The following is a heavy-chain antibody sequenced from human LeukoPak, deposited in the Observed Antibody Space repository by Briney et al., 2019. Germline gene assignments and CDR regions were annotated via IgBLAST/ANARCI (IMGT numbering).Heavy chain of an antibody. CDR1: GFTFSSYA. CDR2: ISSSSSYI. D-gene: IGHD3-16*01. Sequence: PGGSLRLSCAASGFTFSSYAMSWVRQAPGKGLEWVSSISSSSSYIYYADSVKGRFTISRDNSKNTLYLQMNSLRAEDTAVYYCARGGGAPGYFDYWGQGTLVTVSS. V-gene: IGHV3-21*04. J-gene: IGHJ4*02. CDR3: ARGGGAPGYFDY.